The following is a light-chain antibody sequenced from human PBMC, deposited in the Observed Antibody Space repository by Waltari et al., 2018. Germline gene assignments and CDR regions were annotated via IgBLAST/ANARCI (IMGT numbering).Light chain of an antibody. CDR3: HQYGSSPGT. Sequence: ETVLTQSPGTLSLSPGEGATLSCRASPSVSSSYLAWYQQKPGQAPRLLIYGASSRATGIPDRFSGSGSGTDFTLTIIRLETEDFAVYYCHQYGSSPGTFGQGTKLEIK. CDR2: GAS. V-gene: IGKV3-20*01. J-gene: IGKJ2*02. CDR1: PSVSSSY.